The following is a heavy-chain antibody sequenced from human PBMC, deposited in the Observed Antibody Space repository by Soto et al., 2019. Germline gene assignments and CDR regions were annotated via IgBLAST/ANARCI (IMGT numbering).Heavy chain of an antibody. D-gene: IGHD3-10*01. Sequence: GRSLRLSCAASGRTCVLIVSHYWMHWVRQVPGKGLVWVARISSDGTTIYADSVRGRFTISRDNAKNTLYLQMNSLRVDDTAVYYCAGSVLIWLVHPFDMWGQGTMVTVS. CDR3: AGSVLIWLVHPFDM. J-gene: IGHJ3*02. CDR2: ISSDGTT. CDR1: GRTCVLIVSHYW. V-gene: IGHV3-74*01.